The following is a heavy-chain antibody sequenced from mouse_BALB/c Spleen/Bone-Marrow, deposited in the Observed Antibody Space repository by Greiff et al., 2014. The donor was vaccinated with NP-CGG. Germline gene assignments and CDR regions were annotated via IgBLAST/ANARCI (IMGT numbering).Heavy chain of an antibody. CDR2: ISTYYGDA. CDR1: GYTFTDYA. D-gene: IGHD2-4*01. J-gene: IGHJ3*01. CDR3: ARDYDYGFAY. Sequence: QVQLKQSGAELVRPGVSVKISCKGSGYTFTDYAMHWVKQSHAKSLEWIGVISTYYGDASYNQKFKGKATMTVDKYSSTAYMELARLTSEDSAIYYCARDYDYGFAYWGQGTLVTVSA. V-gene: IGHV1S137*01.